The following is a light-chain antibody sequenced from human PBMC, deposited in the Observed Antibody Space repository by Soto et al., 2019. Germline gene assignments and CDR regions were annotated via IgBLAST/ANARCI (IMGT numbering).Light chain of an antibody. Sequence: DIQMTQSPSSLSASAGHRVTITCRASQNVYCYFSWYQLKPGRVPRLLIYDESTLQSGVPSRFSGSGSGTDFTLTINSLQPEDFATYFCQQSYSTPFSFGQGTRL. CDR2: DES. CDR3: QQSYSTPFS. J-gene: IGKJ2*01. CDR1: QNVYCY. V-gene: IGKV1-39*01.